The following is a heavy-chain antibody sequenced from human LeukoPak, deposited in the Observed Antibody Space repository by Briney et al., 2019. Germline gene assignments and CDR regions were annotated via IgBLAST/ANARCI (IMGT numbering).Heavy chain of an antibody. J-gene: IGHJ4*02. CDR3: AKGTHYGDYGGGDY. CDR1: GFTFSSYA. CDR2: ISGSGGST. Sequence: PGGPLRLSCAASGFTFSSYAMSWVRQAPGKGLEWVSAISGSGGSTYYADSVKGRFTISRDNSKNTLYLQMNSLRAEDTAVYYCAKGTHYGDYGGGDYWGQGTLVTVSS. V-gene: IGHV3-23*01. D-gene: IGHD4-17*01.